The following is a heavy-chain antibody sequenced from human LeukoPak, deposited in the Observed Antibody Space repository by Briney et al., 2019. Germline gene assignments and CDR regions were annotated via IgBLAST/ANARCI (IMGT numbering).Heavy chain of an antibody. CDR2: ISYDGSNK. D-gene: IGHD5-24*01. CDR1: GFTFSSYG. V-gene: IGHV3-30*03. Sequence: GGSLRLSCAASGFTFSSYGMHWVRQAPGKGLEWVAVISYDGSNKYYADSVKGRFTISRDNSKNTLYLQMNSLRAEDTAVYYCARDITVEMATITPGYWGQGTLVTVSS. CDR3: ARDITVEMATITPGY. J-gene: IGHJ4*02.